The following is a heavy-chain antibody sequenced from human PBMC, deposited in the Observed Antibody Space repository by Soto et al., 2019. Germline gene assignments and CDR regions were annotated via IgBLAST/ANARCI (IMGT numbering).Heavy chain of an antibody. J-gene: IGHJ2*01. Sequence: QVQLQESGPGLVKPSQTLSLTCTVSGGSISSGGYYWSWIRQHPGKGLEWIGYIYYSGSTYYNPSLRSRVTISVDTSKNQFSLKLSSVTAADTAVYYCARDQYGDNWYFDLWGRGTLVTVSS. CDR3: ARDQYGDNWYFDL. V-gene: IGHV4-31*03. CDR2: IYYSGST. D-gene: IGHD4-17*01. CDR1: GGSISSGGYY.